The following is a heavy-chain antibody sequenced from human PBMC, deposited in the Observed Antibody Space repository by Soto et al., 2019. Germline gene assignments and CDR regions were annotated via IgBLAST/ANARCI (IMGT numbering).Heavy chain of an antibody. J-gene: IGHJ3*02. Sequence: PGGSLRLSCAASGFTFSTYAMNWVRQAPGKGLVWVSAISGSGGSTFYADSVKGRFTISRDNSMNTLYLQMNSLRTEDTAVYYCAHPRGFGVFDAYDIWGQGTMVTVSS. CDR1: GFTFSTYA. CDR3: AHPRGFGVFDAYDI. CDR2: ISGSGGST. D-gene: IGHD3-10*01. V-gene: IGHV3-23*01.